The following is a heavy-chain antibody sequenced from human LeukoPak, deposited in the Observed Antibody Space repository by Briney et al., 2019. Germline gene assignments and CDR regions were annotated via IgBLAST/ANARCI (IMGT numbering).Heavy chain of an antibody. CDR3: ARDGSVVVPAAILRPCWFDP. Sequence: PSETLSLTCTVSGGSISSYYWSWVRQPAGKGLEWIGRIYTSGSTNYNPSLKSRVTMSVDTSKNQFSLKLSSVTAADTAVYYCARDGSVVVPAAILRPCWFDPWGQGTLVTVSS. CDR2: IYTSGST. CDR1: GGSISSYY. V-gene: IGHV4-4*07. D-gene: IGHD2-2*02. J-gene: IGHJ5*02.